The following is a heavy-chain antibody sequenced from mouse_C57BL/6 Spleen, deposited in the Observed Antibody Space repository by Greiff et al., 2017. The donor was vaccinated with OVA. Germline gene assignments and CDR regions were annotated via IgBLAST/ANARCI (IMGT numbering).Heavy chain of an antibody. CDR3: ARYYYGSKGFAY. V-gene: IGHV1-55*01. CDR1: GYTFTSYW. CDR2: IYPGSGST. J-gene: IGHJ3*01. Sequence: HVQLQQPGAELVKPGASVKMSCTASGYTFTSYWITWVKQRPGQGLEWIGDIYPGSGSTNYNEKFKSKATLTVDTSSSTAYMQLSSLTSEDSAVYYCARYYYGSKGFAYWGQGTLVTVSA. D-gene: IGHD1-1*01.